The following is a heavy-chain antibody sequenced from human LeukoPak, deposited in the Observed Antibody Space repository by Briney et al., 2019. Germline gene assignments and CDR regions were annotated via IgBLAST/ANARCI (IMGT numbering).Heavy chain of an antibody. D-gene: IGHD2-15*01. Sequence: PSETLSLTCTVSGYSISSGYYWGWIRPPPGKGLEWIGSFYHSGSTSYNPSRKSRVTVSVDTSKNQFSLRLSSVPAADTAVYYCARVYCGGGSRYSGWFEPWGQGTRVTVS. CDR2: FYHSGST. CDR3: ARVYCGGGSRYSGWFEP. V-gene: IGHV4-38-2*02. J-gene: IGHJ5*02. CDR1: GYSISSGYY.